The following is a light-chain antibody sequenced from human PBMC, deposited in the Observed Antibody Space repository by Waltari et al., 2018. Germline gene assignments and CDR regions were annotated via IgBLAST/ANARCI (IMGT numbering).Light chain of an antibody. CDR2: GAS. CDR3: QQYNYWPPWT. V-gene: IGKV3-15*01. Sequence: EIVMTQSPATLSVSPGESATLPCRASQSVSSNLAWYQQKPGQAPRLVIYGASTRATGIPARFSGSGSGTEFTLTISSLQSEDFAVYYCQQYNYWPPWTFGQGTKVEIK. CDR1: QSVSSN. J-gene: IGKJ1*01.